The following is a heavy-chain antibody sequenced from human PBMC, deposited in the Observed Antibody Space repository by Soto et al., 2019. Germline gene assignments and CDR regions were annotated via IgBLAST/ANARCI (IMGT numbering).Heavy chain of an antibody. CDR1: GGTFSSYA. CDR3: ARDRGDGYKFDY. D-gene: IGHD5-12*01. V-gene: IGHV1-69*06. Sequence: ASVKVSCKASGGTFSSYAISWVRQAPGQGLEWMGGIIPIFGTANYAQKFQGGVTITADKSTSTAYMELSSLRSEDTAVYYCARDRGDGYKFDYWGQGTLVTVSS. J-gene: IGHJ4*02. CDR2: IIPIFGTA.